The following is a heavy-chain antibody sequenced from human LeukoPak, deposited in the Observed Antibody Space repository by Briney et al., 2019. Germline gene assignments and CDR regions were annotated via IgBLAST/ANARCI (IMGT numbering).Heavy chain of an antibody. CDR1: GFTFSSYA. CDR2: ISGSGGST. CDR3: AKSSQTTMYYYDSSGYSSFDY. D-gene: IGHD3-22*01. Sequence: GGSLRLSCAASGFTFSSYAMSWVRQAPGKGLEWVSAISGSGGSTYYADSVKGRFTISRDNSKNTLYLQMNSLRAEDTAVYYCAKSSQTTMYYYDSSGYSSFDYWGQGTLVTVSS. J-gene: IGHJ4*02. V-gene: IGHV3-23*01.